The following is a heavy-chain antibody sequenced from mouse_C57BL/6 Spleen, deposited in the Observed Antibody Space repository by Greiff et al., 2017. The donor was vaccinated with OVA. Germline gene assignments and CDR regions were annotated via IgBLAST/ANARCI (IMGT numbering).Heavy chain of an antibody. CDR1: GFSLTSYG. CDR3: AKNGGSSYNFDV. V-gene: IGHV2-5*01. D-gene: IGHD1-1*01. CDR2: IWRGGST. Sequence: VKLQESGPGLVQPSQSLSITCTVSGFSLTSYGVHWVRQSPGKGLEWLGVIWRGGSTDYNAAFMSRLSITKDNSKSQVFFKMNSLQADDTAIYYCAKNGGSSYNFDVWGTGTTVTVSS. J-gene: IGHJ1*03.